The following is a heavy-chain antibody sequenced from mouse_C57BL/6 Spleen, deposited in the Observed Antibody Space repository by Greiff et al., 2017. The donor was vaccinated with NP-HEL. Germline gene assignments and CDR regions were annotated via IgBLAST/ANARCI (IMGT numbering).Heavy chain of an antibody. V-gene: IGHV1-81*01. Sequence: QVQLQQSGAELARPGASVKLSCKASGYTFTSYGISWVKQRTGQGLEWIGEIYPRSGNTYYNEKFKGKATLTADKSSSTAYMELRSLTSEDSAVYFCARRTTVHYFDYWGQGTTLTVSS. CDR3: ARRTTVHYFDY. CDR1: GYTFTSYG. J-gene: IGHJ2*01. CDR2: IYPRSGNT. D-gene: IGHD1-1*01.